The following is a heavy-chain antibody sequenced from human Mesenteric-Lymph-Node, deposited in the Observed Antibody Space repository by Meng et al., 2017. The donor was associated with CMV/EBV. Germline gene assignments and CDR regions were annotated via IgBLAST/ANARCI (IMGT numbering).Heavy chain of an antibody. V-gene: IGHV4-39*07. CDR3: ATMARTGHRSEGAFDI. D-gene: IGHD1-1*01. J-gene: IGHJ3*02. Sequence: SETLSLTCTVSGGSISSSSYYWGWIRQPPGKGLEWIGSIYYSGSTYYNPSLKSRVTISVDTSKNQFSLKLISVTAADTAVYYCATMARTGHRSEGAFDIWGQGTMVTVSS. CDR2: IYYSGST. CDR1: GGSISSSSYY.